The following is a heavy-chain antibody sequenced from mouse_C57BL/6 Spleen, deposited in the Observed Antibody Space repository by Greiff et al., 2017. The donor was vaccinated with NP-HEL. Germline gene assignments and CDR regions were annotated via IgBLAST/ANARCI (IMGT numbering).Heavy chain of an antibody. CDR1: GYSITSGYY. Sequence: VQLKESGPGLVKPSQSLSLTCSVTGYSITSGYYWNWIRQPPGNQLEWMGYISYDGSNNYNPSLKNRISITRDTSKNQFFLKLNSVTTEDTATYYCATSFYPGYFDYWGQGTTLTVSS. D-gene: IGHD2-1*01. CDR2: ISYDGSN. V-gene: IGHV3-6*01. CDR3: ATSFYPGYFDY. J-gene: IGHJ2*01.